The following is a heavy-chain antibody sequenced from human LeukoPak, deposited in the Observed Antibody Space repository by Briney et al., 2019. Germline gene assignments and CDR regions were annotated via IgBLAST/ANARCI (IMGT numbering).Heavy chain of an antibody. CDR1: GGSLTGYY. Sequence: SETLSLTCAVHGGSLTGYYWSWIRQPPGKGLKWIGEINHSASTNYNPSLKSRVTISVDTSKNQLSLKLSSMTAADTAVYYCARVSYSSGWYYFDYWGQGTLVTVSS. CDR2: INHSAST. V-gene: IGHV4-34*01. CDR3: ARVSYSSGWYYFDY. D-gene: IGHD6-19*01. J-gene: IGHJ4*02.